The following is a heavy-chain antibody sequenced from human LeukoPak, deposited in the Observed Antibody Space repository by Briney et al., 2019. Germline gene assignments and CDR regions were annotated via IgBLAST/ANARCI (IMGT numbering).Heavy chain of an antibody. CDR2: INPNSGGT. CDR1: GYTFTGYY. CDR3: ARMMTYYDILTGYYPLEYSQH. Sequence: ASVKVSCKASGYTFTGYYMHWVRQAPGQGFEWMGWINPNSGGTNYAQKFQGRVTMTRDTSISTAYMELSRLRSDDTAVYYCARMMTYYDILTGYYPLEYSQHWGQGTLVTVSS. D-gene: IGHD3-9*01. J-gene: IGHJ1*01. V-gene: IGHV1-2*02.